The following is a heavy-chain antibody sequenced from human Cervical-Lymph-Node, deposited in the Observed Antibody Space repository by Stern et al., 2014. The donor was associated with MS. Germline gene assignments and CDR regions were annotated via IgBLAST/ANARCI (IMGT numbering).Heavy chain of an antibody. CDR2: LDYSGST. V-gene: IGHV4-39*01. Sequence: VQLVESGRGLVKPSETLSLTCTVSGGSISSSGFYWGWIRQPPGMGLVWTGSLDYSGSTYYTPSLKGRFTMSGDTPKNQFSLKLTAVTAADTAVYYCARHRHSGGFFDYWGQGTLVTVSS. D-gene: IGHD3-10*01. CDR1: GGSISSSGFY. J-gene: IGHJ4*02. CDR3: ARHRHSGGFFDY.